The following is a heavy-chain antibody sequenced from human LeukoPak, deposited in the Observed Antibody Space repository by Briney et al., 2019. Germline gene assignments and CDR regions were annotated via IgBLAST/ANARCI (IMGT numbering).Heavy chain of an antibody. D-gene: IGHD6-13*01. CDR1: GGSISSYF. J-gene: IGHJ4*02. CDR3: ARGVAPSIAAAGTILSFDY. Sequence: SETLSLTCTVSGGSISSYFWSWIRQPPGKGLEWIGYIIYSGSTNYNPSLKSRVTISVDTSKNQFSLKLSSVTAADTAVYYCARGVAPSIAAAGTILSFDYWGQGTLVTVSS. CDR2: IIYSGST. V-gene: IGHV4-59*08.